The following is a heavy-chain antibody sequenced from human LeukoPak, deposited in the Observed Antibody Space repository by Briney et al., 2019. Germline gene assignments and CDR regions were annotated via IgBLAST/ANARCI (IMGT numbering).Heavy chain of an antibody. CDR3: ARDNPKPLHLTTYVDYYYYGMDV. V-gene: IGHV1-69*04. D-gene: IGHD2-15*01. Sequence: SVKVSCKASGGTFSSYAISWVLQAPGQWLEWMGRIIPILGIANYAQKFQGRVTITADKSTSTAYMELSSLRSEDTAVYYCARDNPKPLHLTTYVDYYYYGMDVWGQGTTVTVSS. CDR2: IIPILGIA. CDR1: GGTFSSYA. J-gene: IGHJ6*02.